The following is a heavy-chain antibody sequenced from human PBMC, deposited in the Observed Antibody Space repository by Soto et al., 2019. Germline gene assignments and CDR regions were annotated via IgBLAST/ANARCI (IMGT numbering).Heavy chain of an antibody. CDR3: ARDREGVGAVLF. CDR2: ISSSSSYI. V-gene: IGHV3-21*01. D-gene: IGHD1-26*01. Sequence: EVQLVESGGGLVKPGGSLRLSCAASGFTFSSYSLNWVRQAPGKGLEWVSSISSSSSYIFYADSVKGRFTISRDNAKKSLYLQMNSLRAEDTAVYYCARDREGVGAVLFWGQGTMVTVSS. J-gene: IGHJ3*01. CDR1: GFTFSSYS.